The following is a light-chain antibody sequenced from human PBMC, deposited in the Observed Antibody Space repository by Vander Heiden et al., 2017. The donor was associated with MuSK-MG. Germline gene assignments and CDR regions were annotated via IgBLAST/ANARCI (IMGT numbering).Light chain of an antibody. CDR2: EDH. Sequence: QSALTQPPSPSETPGQSVIISCSGSNSTIGTHYVSWYQQLPGTAPKLLIDEDHQRPSGVPDRCSGSKSGTSASLAIIGLRPEDEADYYCQAWDHSLSARVFGGGTKLTVI. CDR1: NSTIGTHY. V-gene: IGLV1-47*01. CDR3: QAWDHSLSARV. J-gene: IGLJ3*02.